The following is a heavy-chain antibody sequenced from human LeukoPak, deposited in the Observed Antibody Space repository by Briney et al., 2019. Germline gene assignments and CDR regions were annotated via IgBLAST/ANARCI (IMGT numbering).Heavy chain of an antibody. V-gene: IGHV3-23*01. D-gene: IGHD2-2*01. CDR1: GFIFSSCA. CDR3: AKADCSDIGCYVKDY. CDR2: ISDSGSRT. J-gene: IGHJ4*02. Sequence: GGSVRLSCAASGFIFSSCAMNWVRQAPGKGLEWVSAISDSGSRTLYADSVKGRFTISRDNSKNTLHLQMNSLRAEDTAVYYCAKADCSDIGCYVKDYWGQGTLVTVSS.